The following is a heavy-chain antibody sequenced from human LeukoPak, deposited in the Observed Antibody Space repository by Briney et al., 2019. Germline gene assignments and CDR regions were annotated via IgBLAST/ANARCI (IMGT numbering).Heavy chain of an antibody. J-gene: IGHJ4*02. CDR1: GGSISSYY. CDR2: IYYSGST. V-gene: IGHV4-59*08. CDR3: ARHMGTYYDFWTGYSKPRPFDY. D-gene: IGHD3-3*01. Sequence: SETLSLTCTVSGGSISSYYWSWIRQPPGKGLEWIGYIYYSGSTNYNPSLKSRVTISVDTSKNQFSLKLSSVTAADTAVYFCARHMGTYYDFWTGYSKPRPFDYWGQGTLVTVSS.